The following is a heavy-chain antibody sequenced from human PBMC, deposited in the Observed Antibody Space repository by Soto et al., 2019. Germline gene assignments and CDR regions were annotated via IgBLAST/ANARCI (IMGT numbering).Heavy chain of an antibody. D-gene: IGHD2-15*01. J-gene: IGHJ4*02. CDR3: ARDSGCIGGSCLRG. Sequence: QVQLVQSGAEVQKPGSSVKVSCKASGGTFSSYTISWVRQAPGQGLEWMGRIIPILGIANYAQKCQGRVTITADKSTSTAYMELSSLRSEDTDVYYCARDSGCIGGSCLRGWGQGTLVTVSS. CDR1: GGTFSSYT. V-gene: IGHV1-69*08. CDR2: IIPILGIA.